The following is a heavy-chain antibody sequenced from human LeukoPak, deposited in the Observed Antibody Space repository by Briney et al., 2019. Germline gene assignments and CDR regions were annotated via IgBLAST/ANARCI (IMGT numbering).Heavy chain of an antibody. V-gene: IGHV4-59*01. CDR2: IYYSGST. CDR1: GGSISSYY. CDR3: ARAPGAPEWFGELLFYFDY. J-gene: IGHJ4*02. Sequence: ETLSLTCTVSGGSISSYYWGWIRQPPGKGLEWIGYIYYSGSTNYNPSLKSRVTISVDTSKNQFSLKLSSVTAADTAVYYCARAPGAPEWFGELLFYFDYWGQGTLVTVSS. D-gene: IGHD3-10*01.